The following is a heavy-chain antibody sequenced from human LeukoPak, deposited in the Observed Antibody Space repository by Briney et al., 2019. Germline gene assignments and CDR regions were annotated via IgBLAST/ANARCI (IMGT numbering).Heavy chain of an antibody. CDR3: ARDLVEQQLVGFLDY. D-gene: IGHD6-13*01. J-gene: IGHJ4*02. CDR1: GVSISGQW. CDR2: IKHDGSEE. Sequence: GGSLRLSCVASGVSISGQWMNWVRQAPGQGLEWVANIKHDGSEEYYVDSVKGRFTISRDDGRNSVSLQMNSVRAEDTAVYYCARDLVEQQLVGFLDYWGQGTLVTVSS. V-gene: IGHV3-7*01.